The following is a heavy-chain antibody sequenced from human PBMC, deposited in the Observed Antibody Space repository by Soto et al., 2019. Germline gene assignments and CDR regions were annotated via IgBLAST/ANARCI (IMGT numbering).Heavy chain of an antibody. CDR3: AHDFYVILTGYYKGSFDY. V-gene: IGHV2-5*02. D-gene: IGHD3-9*01. J-gene: IGHJ4*02. CDR1: GFSLSTSGVG. Sequence: SGPTLVNPTQTLTLTCTFSGFSLSTSGVGVGWIRQPPGKALEWLALIYWDDDKRYSPSLKSRLTITKDTSKNQVVLTMTNMDPVDTATYYCAHDFYVILTGYYKGSFDYWGPGTLVTLAS. CDR2: IYWDDDK.